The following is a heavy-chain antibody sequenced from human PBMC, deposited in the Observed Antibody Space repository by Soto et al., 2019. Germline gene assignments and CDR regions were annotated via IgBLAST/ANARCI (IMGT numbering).Heavy chain of an antibody. J-gene: IGHJ4*02. CDR1: GGSFSGYY. CDR2: VNHSGST. D-gene: IGHD2-8*01. V-gene: IGHV4-34*01. Sequence: SVTLSLTCAVYGGSFSGYYWTWIRQPPGTGLEWIGEVNHSGSTNYNPSLKSRLTISVDTSKNQFSLSLRSVTAADTAVYYCASHRTFWPFDYWGQGTVVTVSS. CDR3: ASHRTFWPFDY.